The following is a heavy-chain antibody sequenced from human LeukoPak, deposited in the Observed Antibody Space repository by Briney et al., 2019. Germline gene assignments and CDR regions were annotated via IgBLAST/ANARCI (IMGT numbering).Heavy chain of an antibody. D-gene: IGHD3-3*01. CDR1: GYTLTSYD. CDR3: ARGRIVYYDFWRRYYAHDAFDI. J-gene: IGHJ3*02. Sequence: APVKVSSKASGYTLTSYDINWVPQATGQGLVCMGCQNPHSGNTVYAQNLQGRDTFPRNTSITTSYRDLRSLRSADTAVYYYARGRIVYYDFWRRYYAHDAFDIWGQGTMVTVSS. CDR2: QNPHSGNT. V-gene: IGHV1-8*01.